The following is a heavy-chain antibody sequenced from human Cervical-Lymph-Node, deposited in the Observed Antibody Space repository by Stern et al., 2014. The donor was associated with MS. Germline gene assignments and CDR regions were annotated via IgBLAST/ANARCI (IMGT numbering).Heavy chain of an antibody. Sequence: VQLVESGGGVVQPGRSLRLSCVASGFTFSTYGMHWVRQGPGKGLEWVAVIWNDGSNTYYADSVKGRFTVSRDNSKNALHLQMNNLRAEDTAVYYCARDRREAHFDYWGQGALVTVSS. J-gene: IGHJ4*02. CDR2: IWNDGSNT. CDR1: GFTFSTYG. CDR3: ARDRREAHFDY. V-gene: IGHV3-33*01.